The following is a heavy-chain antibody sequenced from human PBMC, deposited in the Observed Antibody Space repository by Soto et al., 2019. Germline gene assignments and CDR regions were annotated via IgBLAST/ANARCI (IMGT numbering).Heavy chain of an antibody. J-gene: IGHJ4*02. CDR1: GFTFSSYS. V-gene: IGHV3-21*01. CDR2: ISSSSSYI. D-gene: IGHD3-16*01. CDR3: ARDRGDRRIFDY. Sequence: GGSLRLSCAASGFTFSSYSMNWVRQAPGKGLEWVSSISSSSSYIYYADSVKGRFTITSDNAKNSLYLHMNSLRAEDKALYYCARDRGDRRIFDYWGQGTLVTVSS.